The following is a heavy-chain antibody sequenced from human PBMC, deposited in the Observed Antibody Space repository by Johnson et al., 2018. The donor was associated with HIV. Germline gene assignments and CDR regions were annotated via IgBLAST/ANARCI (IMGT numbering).Heavy chain of an antibody. CDR3: AKDVELHGAFDI. CDR2: ISYDGSNK. Sequence: QMQLVESGGGVVQPGRSLRLSCAASGFTFSSYAMHWVRQAPGQGLEWVAVISYDGSNKYYADSVKGRFPISRDNSKNTLYLQMNSLRAEDTAVYYCAKDVELHGAFDIWGQGTMVTVSS. CDR1: GFTFSSYA. J-gene: IGHJ3*02. D-gene: IGHD1-26*01. V-gene: IGHV3-30*04.